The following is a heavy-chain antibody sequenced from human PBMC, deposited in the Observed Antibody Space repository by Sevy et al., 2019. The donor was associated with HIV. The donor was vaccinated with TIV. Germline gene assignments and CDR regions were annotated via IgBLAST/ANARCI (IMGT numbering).Heavy chain of an antibody. V-gene: IGHV3-15*01. CDR3: TTDGLFAP. CDR2: IKSKTDGGTT. Sequence: GGSLRLSCGASGFIFSTVWMSWVRQAPGKGLEWVGRIKSKTDGGTTDYAAPVKGRFTISRDDSKTTLYLQMNNLKTEDTAVYYCTTDGLFAPWGQGTLVTVSS. CDR1: GFIFSTVW. J-gene: IGHJ5*02.